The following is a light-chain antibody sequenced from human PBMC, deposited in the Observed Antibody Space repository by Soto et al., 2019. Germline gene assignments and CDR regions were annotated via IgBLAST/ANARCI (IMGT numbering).Light chain of an antibody. CDR1: QNVNKW. V-gene: IGKV1-5*01. CDR2: DAS. CDR3: QRYNSNSRT. J-gene: IGKJ1*01. Sequence: DIPMTQSPSIVSASVGDRVTISCRASQNVNKWVAWYQQKPGKAPKFLIYDASVLESGVPSRFSGSGSGTEFTLTISGLQPEDFATYYCQRYNSNSRTFGQGTKV.